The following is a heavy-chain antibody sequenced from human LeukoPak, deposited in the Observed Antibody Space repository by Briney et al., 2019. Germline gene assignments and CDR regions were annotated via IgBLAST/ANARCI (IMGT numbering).Heavy chain of an antibody. CDR2: IKQDESEK. CDR3: ARDGAPFDS. CDR1: GFTFRSYW. V-gene: IGHV3-7*01. J-gene: IGHJ4*02. Sequence: GGSLRLSCAASGFTFRSYWMSWVRQAPGKGLEWVANIKQDESEKYYVDSVKDRFSISRDNARNLVYLQMNNLRAEDTAVYFCARDGAPFDSWGQGTLVTVSS. D-gene: IGHD4-17*01.